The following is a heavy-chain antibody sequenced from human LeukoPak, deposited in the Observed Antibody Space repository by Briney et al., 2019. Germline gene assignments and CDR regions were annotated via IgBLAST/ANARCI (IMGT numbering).Heavy chain of an antibody. J-gene: IGHJ4*02. CDR2: IFYSGNT. V-gene: IGHV4-59*08. Sequence: PSGTLSLTCTVSGVSISSYYWSWIRQPPGKGLEWIGYIFYSGNTIYNPSLRSRVTISADTSKNHFSLRLRSVTAADTAVYYCARLAAISGSDYPDDWGQGTLVTVSS. CDR1: GVSISSYY. CDR3: ARLAAISGSDYPDD. D-gene: IGHD1-26*01.